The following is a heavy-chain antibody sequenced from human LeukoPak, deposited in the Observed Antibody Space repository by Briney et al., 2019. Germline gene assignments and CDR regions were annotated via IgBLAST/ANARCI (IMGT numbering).Heavy chain of an antibody. D-gene: IGHD6-19*01. J-gene: IGHJ4*02. Sequence: GVPLTLLCAASVFTFCSYDMQWLPRAPGKAVVGLEVILDDGSNKYYADSVKGRFTTSRDNSKTTLYLQMNSLRAEGTAVYYCARGRGSGWLVDWGEGALVTVSS. V-gene: IGHV3-30*04. CDR1: VFTFCSYD. CDR3: ARGRGSGWLVD. CDR2: ILDDGSNK.